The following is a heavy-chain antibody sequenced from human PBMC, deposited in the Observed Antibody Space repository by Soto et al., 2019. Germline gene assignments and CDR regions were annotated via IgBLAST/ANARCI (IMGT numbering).Heavy chain of an antibody. Sequence: QPVGSLRLSCAASGFTFSSYAMSWVRQAPGKGLEWVSAISGSGGSTYYADSVKGRFTISRDNSKNTLYLQMNSLRAEDTAVYYCAKDIHSGYDLPDYWGQGTLVTVSS. V-gene: IGHV3-23*01. J-gene: IGHJ4*02. CDR1: GFTFSSYA. CDR3: AKDIHSGYDLPDY. CDR2: ISGSGGST. D-gene: IGHD5-12*01.